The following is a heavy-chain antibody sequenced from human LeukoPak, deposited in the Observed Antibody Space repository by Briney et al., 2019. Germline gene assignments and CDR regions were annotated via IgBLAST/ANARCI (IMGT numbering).Heavy chain of an antibody. CDR2: ISSSSSYI. CDR1: GFTFSSYS. V-gene: IGHV3-21*01. Sequence: PGGSLRLSCAASGFTFSSYSVNWVRQAPGKGLEWVSSISSSSSYIYYADSVKGRFTISRDNAKNSLYLQMNSLRAEDTAVYHCARDATGGYYYGMDVWGQGTTVTVSS. D-gene: IGHD2-15*01. CDR3: ARDATGGYYYGMDV. J-gene: IGHJ6*02.